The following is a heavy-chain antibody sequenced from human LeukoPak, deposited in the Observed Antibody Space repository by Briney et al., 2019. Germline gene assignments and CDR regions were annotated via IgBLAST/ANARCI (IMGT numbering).Heavy chain of an antibody. CDR2: IYSGGST. CDR1: GFTVSSNY. Sequence: PGGSLRLSCAASGFTVSSNYMSWVRQAPGKGLEWVSVIYSGGSTYYADSVKGRFTISRDNSKNTLYLQMNSLRAEDTAVYYCARGPPSSYYYYYGMDVWGQGTTVTVS. J-gene: IGHJ6*02. V-gene: IGHV3-53*01. CDR3: ARGPPSSYYYYYGMDV.